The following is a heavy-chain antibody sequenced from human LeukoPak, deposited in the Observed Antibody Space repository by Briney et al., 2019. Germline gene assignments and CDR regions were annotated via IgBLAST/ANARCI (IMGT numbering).Heavy chain of an antibody. V-gene: IGHV3-11*01. CDR1: GFTFSDYY. J-gene: IGHJ3*02. D-gene: IGHD2-2*01. Sequence: GGSLRLSCAASGFTFSDYYMSWIRQAPGKGLEWVSYISSSGSTIYYADSVKGRFTISRDNAKNSLYLQMNSLRAEDTAVYYCARGHRPNIVVVPAASKGLNAFDIWGQGTMVTVSS. CDR2: ISSSGSTI. CDR3: ARGHRPNIVVVPAASKGLNAFDI.